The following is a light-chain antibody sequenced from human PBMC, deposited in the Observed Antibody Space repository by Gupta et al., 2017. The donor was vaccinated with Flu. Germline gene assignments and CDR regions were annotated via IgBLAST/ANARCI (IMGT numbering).Light chain of an antibody. CDR1: SSNIGSNL. V-gene: IGLV1-44*01. Sequence: QSVLTQSPSASGTPGQWVTISCSGSSSNIGSNLVSWYQHLPGTAPKLLIHTNAHRPSGVPDRFSGSKSVTSASLAIRGLQSEDEADYYCAAWDDSWNAWLFGGGTKLTVL. CDR3: AAWDDSWNAWL. J-gene: IGLJ3*02. CDR2: TNA.